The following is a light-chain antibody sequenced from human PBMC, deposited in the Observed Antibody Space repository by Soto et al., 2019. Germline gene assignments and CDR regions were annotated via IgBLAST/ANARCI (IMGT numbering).Light chain of an antibody. J-gene: IGKJ1*01. CDR3: QIYNSSPWT. CDR1: QTVIGNY. Sequence: EIVLTQSPGTLSLSPGERATLSCRASQTVIGNYVAWYQQKPGQAPRLLFYGASTRAAGSPARFSGSGSGTDFTLTIRRLEPEDFAFYYCQIYNSSPWTFGQGTRVEVK. V-gene: IGKV3-20*01. CDR2: GAS.